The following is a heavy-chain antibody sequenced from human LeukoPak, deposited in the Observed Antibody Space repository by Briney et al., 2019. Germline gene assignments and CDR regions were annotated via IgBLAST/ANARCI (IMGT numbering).Heavy chain of an antibody. D-gene: IGHD3-22*01. CDR3: ARAAPGFYDSSGYYYVGAFDI. CDR1: GGSISSYY. J-gene: IGHJ3*02. CDR2: IYYSGST. V-gene: IGHV4-59*01. Sequence: SETLSLTYTVSGGSISSYYWSWIRQPPGKGLEWIGYIYYSGSTNYNPSLKSRVTISVDTSKNQFSLKLSSVTAADTAVYYCARAAPGFYDSSGYYYVGAFDIWGQGTMVTVSS.